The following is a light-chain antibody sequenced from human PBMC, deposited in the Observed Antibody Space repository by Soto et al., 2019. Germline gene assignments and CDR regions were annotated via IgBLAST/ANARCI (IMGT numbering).Light chain of an antibody. J-gene: IGKJ1*01. Sequence: EIVLTQSPGTLSLSPGERATLSCRASQSVSSSYLAWYQQKPGQAPRLLLYGASSRATGIPDRFSGSGSGTDFTLTISSLEPEDFAVYYCQQYGSSPQTFGQGTKVEIK. CDR3: QQYGSSPQT. CDR2: GAS. V-gene: IGKV3-20*01. CDR1: QSVSSSY.